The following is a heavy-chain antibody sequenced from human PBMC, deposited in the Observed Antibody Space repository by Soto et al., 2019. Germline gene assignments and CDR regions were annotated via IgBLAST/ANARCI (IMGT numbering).Heavy chain of an antibody. Sequence: QVQLVQSGAEVKRPGASVKVSCNASGYSFITYGITWVRQAPGQGLEWMGWIAPYHGYTNYAQKVQGRFTMTTDAATSTGYIEMRSLRSDDTAVYYCSAGITLVRGVFSYGMDVWGQGTKVTVSS. CDR3: SAGITLVRGVFSYGMDV. CDR1: GYSFITYG. V-gene: IGHV1-18*01. J-gene: IGHJ6*02. D-gene: IGHD3-10*01. CDR2: IAPYHGYT.